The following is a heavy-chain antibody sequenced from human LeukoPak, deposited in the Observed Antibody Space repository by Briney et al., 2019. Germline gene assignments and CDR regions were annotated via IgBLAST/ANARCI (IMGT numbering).Heavy chain of an antibody. CDR3: AKDQGPYYDFWSGYSAFDI. V-gene: IGHV3-53*01. D-gene: IGHD3-3*01. Sequence: GGSLRLSCAASGFTVSSNYMSWVRQAPGKGLEWVSVIYSGGSTYYADSVKGRFTISRDNSKNTLYLQMNSLRAEDTAVYYCAKDQGPYYDFWSGYSAFDIWGQGTMVTVSS. CDR2: IYSGGST. J-gene: IGHJ3*02. CDR1: GFTVSSNY.